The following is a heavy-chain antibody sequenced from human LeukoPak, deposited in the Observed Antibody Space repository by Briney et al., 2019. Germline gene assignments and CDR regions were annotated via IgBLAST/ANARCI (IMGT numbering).Heavy chain of an antibody. D-gene: IGHD2-2*01. CDR2: IYHSGST. Sequence: SETLSLTCTVSGYSISSGYYWGWIRQPPGQGLGWIGSIYHSGSTYYNPSLKSRVTRSVDTSKHQFSLKLSSVTAADTAVYYCARTGCSSTSCSRSTLYYYYYYMDVWGKGTTVTVSS. J-gene: IGHJ6*03. CDR3: ARTGCSSTSCSRSTLYYYYYYMDV. CDR1: GYSISSGYY. V-gene: IGHV4-38-2*02.